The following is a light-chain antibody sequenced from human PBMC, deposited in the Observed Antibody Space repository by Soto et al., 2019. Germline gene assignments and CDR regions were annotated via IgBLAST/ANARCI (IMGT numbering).Light chain of an antibody. Sequence: QSVLTQPPSASGSPGQSVTFSCTGTSSDIGDYNYVSWYQQHPGKAPKLMIYEVTKRPSGVPDRFSGSKSGNTASLTVSGLQTDDEADYYCSSYAGNNSYVFGTGTKITVL. CDR3: SSYAGNNSYV. V-gene: IGLV2-8*01. CDR2: EVT. CDR1: SSDIGDYNY. J-gene: IGLJ1*01.